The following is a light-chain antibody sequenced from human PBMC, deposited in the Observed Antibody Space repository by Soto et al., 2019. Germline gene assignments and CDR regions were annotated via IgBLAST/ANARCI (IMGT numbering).Light chain of an antibody. J-gene: IGLJ1*01. CDR2: GVT. Sequence: QSALTQPASVSGSPGQSITISCTGSSSAVGSYRLVSWYQQHPGRAPRLLIHGVTTRPSGISGRFSASKSGLTASLTISGLQPEDEADYYCSSFTSNRIYVFGPGTKVTVL. CDR1: SSAVGSYRL. V-gene: IGLV2-14*02. CDR3: SSFTSNRIYV.